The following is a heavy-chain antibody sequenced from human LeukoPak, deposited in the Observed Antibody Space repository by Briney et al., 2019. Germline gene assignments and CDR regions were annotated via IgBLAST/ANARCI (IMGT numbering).Heavy chain of an antibody. Sequence: SVKVSCKASGGTFISYAISWVRQAPGQGLEWMGGIIPIFGTANYAQKFQGRVTITTDESTSTAYMELSSLRSEDTAVYYCAKSYYYDSSYDAFDIWGQGTMVTVSS. J-gene: IGHJ3*02. CDR2: IIPIFGTA. CDR1: GGTFISYA. D-gene: IGHD3-22*01. CDR3: AKSYYYDSSYDAFDI. V-gene: IGHV1-69*05.